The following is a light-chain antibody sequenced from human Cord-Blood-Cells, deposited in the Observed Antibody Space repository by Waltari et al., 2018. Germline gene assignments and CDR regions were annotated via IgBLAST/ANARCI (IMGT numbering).Light chain of an antibody. CDR2: DAS. CDR1: QSVSSY. J-gene: IGKJ4*01. Sequence: EIVLTQSPATLSLSPGERVTLSCRASQSVSSYLAWYQQKPGQAPRLLIYDASNRATGIPARFSGSGSGTDFTLTISSLEPEDFAVYYCQQRSNWPPVSVTFGGGTKVEIK. CDR3: QQRSNWPPVSVT. V-gene: IGKV3-11*01.